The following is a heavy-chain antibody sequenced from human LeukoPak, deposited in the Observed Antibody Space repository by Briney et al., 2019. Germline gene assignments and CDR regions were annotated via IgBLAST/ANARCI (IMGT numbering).Heavy chain of an antibody. CDR3: ARVRDGYNEAYDI. J-gene: IGHJ3*02. V-gene: IGHV1-46*01. CDR1: GFTFTNYD. CDR2: INPSGGST. D-gene: IGHD5-24*01. Sequence: ASVKVSCKASGFTFTNYDMHWVRQAPGQGLEWMGIINPSGGSTNYAQNFQARVTMSRDTSTSTVYMELSSLRSEDTAVYYCARVRDGYNEAYDIWGQGTMVAV.